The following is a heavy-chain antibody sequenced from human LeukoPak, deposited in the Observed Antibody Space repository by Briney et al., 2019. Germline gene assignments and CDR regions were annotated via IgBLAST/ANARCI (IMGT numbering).Heavy chain of an antibody. D-gene: IGHD6-13*01. V-gene: IGHV4-34*01. CDR3: ARDVIAAPGTFDY. J-gene: IGHJ4*02. CDR2: INHSGST. Sequence: SETLSLTCAVYGGSFSGYYWSWIRQPPGKGLEWIGEINHSGSTNYNPSLKSRVTISVDTSKNQFSLKLSSVTAADTAVYYCARDVIAAPGTFDYWGQGTLVTVSS. CDR1: GGSFSGYY.